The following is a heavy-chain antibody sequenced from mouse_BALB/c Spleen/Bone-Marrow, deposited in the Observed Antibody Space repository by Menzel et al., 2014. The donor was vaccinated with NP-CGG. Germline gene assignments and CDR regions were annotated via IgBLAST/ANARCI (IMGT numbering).Heavy chain of an antibody. D-gene: IGHD2-4*01. CDR1: GYTFTSYT. Sequence: VQLQQSGAELARPGASVKMSCKASGYTFTSYTMPWVKQRPGQGLEWLGYINPSCGYTNYNQKFKDKATLTADKSSSTAYMQLSSLTSEDSAVYYCARFFYDYDGPWFAYWSQGTLVTISA. CDR2: INPSCGYT. V-gene: IGHV1-4*01. J-gene: IGHJ3*01. CDR3: ARFFYDYDGPWFAY.